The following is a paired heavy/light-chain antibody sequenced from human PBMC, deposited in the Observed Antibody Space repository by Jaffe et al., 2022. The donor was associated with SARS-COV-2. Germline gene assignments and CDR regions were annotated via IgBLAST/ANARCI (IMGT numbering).Heavy chain of an antibody. D-gene: IGHD2-15*01. CDR1: GFTFSSYA. CDR2: ISYDGSNK. J-gene: IGHJ6*02. Sequence: QVQLVESGGGVVQPGRSLRLSCAASGFTFSSYAMHWVRQAPGKGLEWVAVISYDGSNKYYADSVKGRFTISRDNSKNTLYLQMNSLRAEDTAVYYCARERSKLLHFEVYYYYGMDVWGQGTTVTVSS. CDR3: ARERSKLLHFEVYYYYGMDV. V-gene: IGHV3-30-3*01.
Light chain of an antibody. V-gene: IGKV1-12*01. Sequence: DIQMTQSPSSVSASVGDRVTITCRASQGISSWLAWYQQKPGKAPKLLIYAASSLQSGVPSRFSGSGSGTDFTLTISSLQPEDFATYYCQQANSFPRTFGGGTKVEIK. J-gene: IGKJ4*01. CDR2: AAS. CDR3: QQANSFPRT. CDR1: QGISSW.